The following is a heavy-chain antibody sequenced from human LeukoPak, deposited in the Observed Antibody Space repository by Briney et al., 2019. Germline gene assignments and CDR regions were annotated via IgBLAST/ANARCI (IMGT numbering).Heavy chain of an antibody. D-gene: IGHD1-1*01. CDR1: GGTFSSYA. J-gene: IGHJ6*03. CDR3: ARGPPTQLHEYYYYYMDV. V-gene: IGHV1-69*05. Sequence: ASVKVSCKASGGTFSSYAISWVRQAPGQGLEWMGGIIPIFGTANYAQKFQGRVTITTDESTSTAYMELSSLRSEDTAVYYCARGPPTQLHEYYYYYMDVWGKGTTVTVSS. CDR2: IIPIFGTA.